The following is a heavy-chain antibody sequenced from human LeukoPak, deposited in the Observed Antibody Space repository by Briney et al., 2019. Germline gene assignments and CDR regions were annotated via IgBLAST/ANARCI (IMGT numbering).Heavy chain of an antibody. V-gene: IGHV1-18*01. D-gene: IGHD6-13*01. CDR3: ARDRRYSSSGYVMLYYYYYYGMDV. Sequence: ASVKVSCKASGYTFTSYGISWVRQAPGQGLEWMGWISAYNGNTNYAQKLQGRVTMTTDTSTSTAYMELRSLRSDDTAVYYCARDRRYSSSGYVMLYYYYYYGMDVWGQGTTVTVSS. CDR1: GYTFTSYG. CDR2: ISAYNGNT. J-gene: IGHJ6*02.